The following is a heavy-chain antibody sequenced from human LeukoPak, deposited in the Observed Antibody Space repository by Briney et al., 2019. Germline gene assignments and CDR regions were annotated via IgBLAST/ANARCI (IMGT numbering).Heavy chain of an antibody. V-gene: IGHV5-51*01. D-gene: IGHD2-2*02. CDR3: ARLVVVPAAILGGYSAWFDP. CDR1: GYSFTSYW. CDR2: IYPGDSDT. Sequence: GESLKISCKGSGYSFTSYWIGWVRQMPGKGLEWMGIIYPGDSDTRYSPSFQGQVTISADKSISTAYLQWSSLKASDTAMYYCARLVVVPAAILGGYSAWFDPWGQGTLVTVSS. J-gene: IGHJ5*02.